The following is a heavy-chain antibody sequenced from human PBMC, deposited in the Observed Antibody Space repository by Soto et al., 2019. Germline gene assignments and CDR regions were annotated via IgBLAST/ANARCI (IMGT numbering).Heavy chain of an antibody. D-gene: IGHD7-27*01. V-gene: IGHV1-2*02. CDR1: GCTFTCYY. Sequence: XSVKVSCKASGCTFTCYYIHLVRQAPGQGLEWMGWINPNSGGTNYSQKFQGRVTMTMDTSISTAYMELSRLRSDDTAVYYCARVHPNWPDYYFDYWGQGTLVTVSS. CDR3: ARVHPNWPDYYFDY. J-gene: IGHJ4*02. CDR2: INPNSGGT.